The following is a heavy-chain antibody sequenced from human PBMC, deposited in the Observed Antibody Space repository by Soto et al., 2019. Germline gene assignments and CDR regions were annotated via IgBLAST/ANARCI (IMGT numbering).Heavy chain of an antibody. V-gene: IGHV4-38-2*01. CDR2: IYHSGST. J-gene: IGHJ4*02. CDR1: GYSIRSGYY. D-gene: IGHD2-2*01. Sequence: SESLSLTCAVSGYSIRSGYYWGWIRQPPGKGLEWIGSIYHSGSTYYNPSLKSRVTISVDTSRNQFSLKLTSVTAADTAMYYCARAYCSSTSCPFDYWGQGTLVTVSS. CDR3: ARAYCSSTSCPFDY.